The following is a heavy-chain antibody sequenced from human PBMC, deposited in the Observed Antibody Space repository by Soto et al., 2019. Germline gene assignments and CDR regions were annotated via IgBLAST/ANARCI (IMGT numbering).Heavy chain of an antibody. D-gene: IGHD4-17*01. J-gene: IGHJ5*02. CDR3: ARSPAYGDYANLDT. CDR1: GDSVGKYY. CDR2: IHSTRSP. Sequence: SETLSLTCTVSGDSVGKYYWNWIRQPAGKGLEWIGRIHSTRSPNYNPSLKSRVTMSVDTSKNQFSLKLNLTSVTAADTAVYYCARSPAYGDYANLDTWGQGTLVTVSS. V-gene: IGHV4-4*07.